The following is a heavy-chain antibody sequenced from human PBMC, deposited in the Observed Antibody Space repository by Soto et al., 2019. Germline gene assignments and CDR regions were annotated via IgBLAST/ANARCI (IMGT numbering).Heavy chain of an antibody. Sequence: SETLSLTCTVSGGSISSYYWSWVRQPPGKGLEWIGYIYYSGSTTYNPSLKSRVTISVDTSKNQFSLKLISVTAADTAVYYCASSGNRGTCSAPWGQGTRVPVPS. CDR3: ASSGNRGTCSAP. CDR2: IYYSGST. J-gene: IGHJ5*02. V-gene: IGHV4-59*01. CDR1: GGSISSYY. D-gene: IGHD2-15*01.